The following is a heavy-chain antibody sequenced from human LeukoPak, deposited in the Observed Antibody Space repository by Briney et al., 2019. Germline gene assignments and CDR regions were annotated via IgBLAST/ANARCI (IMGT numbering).Heavy chain of an antibody. CDR2: ISYDGSNK. CDR1: GFTFSSYA. J-gene: IGHJ6*02. V-gene: IGHV3-30-3*01. CDR3: ARDGSFDWLDYHYYGMDV. D-gene: IGHD3-9*01. Sequence: PGRSLRLSCAASGFTFSSYAMHWVRQAPGKGLEWVAVISYDGSNKYYADSVKGRFTISRDNSKNTLYLQMNSLRAEDTAVYYCARDGSFDWLDYHYYGMDVWGQGTTVTVSS.